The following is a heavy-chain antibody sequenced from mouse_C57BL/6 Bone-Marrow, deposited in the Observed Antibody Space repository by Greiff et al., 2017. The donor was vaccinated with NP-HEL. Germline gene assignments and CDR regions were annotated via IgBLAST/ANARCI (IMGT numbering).Heavy chain of an antibody. CDR2: ISDGGSYT. J-gene: IGHJ4*01. Sequence: EVQGVESGGGLVKPGGSLKLSCAASGFTFSSYAMSWVRQTPEKRLEWVATISDGGSYTYYPDNVKGRFTISRDNAKNNLYLQMSHLKSEDTAMYYCARDGDIITTVRYAMDYWGQGTSVTVSS. CDR1: GFTFSSYA. CDR3: ARDGDIITTVRYAMDY. V-gene: IGHV5-4*01. D-gene: IGHD1-1*01.